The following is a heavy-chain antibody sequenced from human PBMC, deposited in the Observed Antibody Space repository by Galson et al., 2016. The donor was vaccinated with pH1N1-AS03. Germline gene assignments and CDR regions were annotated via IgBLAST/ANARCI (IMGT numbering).Heavy chain of an antibody. D-gene: IGHD1-26*01. V-gene: IGHV1-2*04. J-gene: IGHJ6*02. CDR3: ARDPRGPCSSATCATTYYFGMDV. Sequence: CKASGYIFTGFYVRWVRQAPGQGLEWMGWINPNNGVTNYAQKFQAWVTMTGDTSISTAYMELYGLKSDDTAVYYCARDPRGPCSSATCATTYYFGMDVWGQGTTVIVSS. CDR2: INPNNGVT. CDR1: GYIFTGFY.